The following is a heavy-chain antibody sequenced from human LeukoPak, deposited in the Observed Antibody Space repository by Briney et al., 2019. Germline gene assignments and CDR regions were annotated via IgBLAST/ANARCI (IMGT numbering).Heavy chain of an antibody. V-gene: IGHV3-15*01. CDR3: TTDKQSNYDILTGA. CDR2: IKSKTDGGTT. Sequence: GGSLRLSCAASGFTFSNAWMSWVRQAPGKGLEWVGRIKSKTDGGTTDYAAPVKGRFTISRDDSKNTLYLQMNSLKTEDTAVYYCTTDKQSNYDILTGAWGQGTLVTVSS. J-gene: IGHJ5*02. D-gene: IGHD3-9*01. CDR1: GFTFSNAW.